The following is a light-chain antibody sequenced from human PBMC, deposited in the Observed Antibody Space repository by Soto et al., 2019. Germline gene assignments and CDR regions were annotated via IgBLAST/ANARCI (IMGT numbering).Light chain of an antibody. CDR2: AAS. CDR3: QQSYSTPPGT. V-gene: IGKV1-39*01. CDR1: QSISSY. J-gene: IGKJ1*01. Sequence: DIQITQSPSSLSASVGDRVTITCRSSQSISSYLNWCQQKPGKAPKLLTYAASSLQSGVPSRFSGSGSGTDFTLTISSLQPEDFATYYCQQSYSTPPGTFGQGTKVDIK.